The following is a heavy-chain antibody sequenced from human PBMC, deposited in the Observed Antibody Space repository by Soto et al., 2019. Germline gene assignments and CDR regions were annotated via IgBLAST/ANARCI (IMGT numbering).Heavy chain of an antibody. Sequence: GASVKVSCKASGYTFTSYDINWVRQATGQGLEWMGWMNPNSGNTGYAQKFQGRVTMTRNTSVSTAYMELSSLRSEDTAVYYCARGMGSQTYYYDSSGQWGQGTLVTVSS. CDR2: MNPNSGNT. CDR1: GYTFTSYD. J-gene: IGHJ4*02. CDR3: ARGMGSQTYYYDSSGQ. D-gene: IGHD3-22*01. V-gene: IGHV1-8*01.